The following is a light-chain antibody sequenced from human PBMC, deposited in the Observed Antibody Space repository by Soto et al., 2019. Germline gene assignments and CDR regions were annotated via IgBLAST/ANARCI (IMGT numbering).Light chain of an antibody. V-gene: IGLV2-8*01. J-gene: IGLJ2*01. CDR2: EDT. Sequence: QSALTQPPSASGSPGQSVTISCTGTSSDVGGYNYVSWYQQHPGKAPKLMIYEDTKRPSGVPDRFSGSKSGNTASLTVSGLQAEDEADYYCNSYAGSNNVLFGGGTKLTVL. CDR1: SSDVGGYNY. CDR3: NSYAGSNNVL.